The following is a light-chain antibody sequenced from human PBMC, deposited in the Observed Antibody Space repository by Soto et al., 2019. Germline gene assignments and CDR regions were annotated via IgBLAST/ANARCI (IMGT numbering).Light chain of an antibody. CDR2: GAS. CDR3: QQYGGTPPIT. J-gene: IGKJ5*01. V-gene: IGKV3-20*01. CDR1: QSVSSRY. Sequence: EIVLTQSPGTLSLSPGERATLSCRASQSVSSRYLTWYQQKPGQAARLLIYGASSGATGIPDRFSGGGSGTDFSLTSSSLEPEDFGVYSCQQYGGTPPITFGRGTRVEIK.